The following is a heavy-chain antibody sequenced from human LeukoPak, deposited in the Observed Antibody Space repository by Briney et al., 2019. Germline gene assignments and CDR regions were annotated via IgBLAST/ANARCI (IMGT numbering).Heavy chain of an antibody. J-gene: IGHJ5*02. V-gene: IGHV3-74*01. CDR3: ATAYSGFAYNWFDP. CDR1: GFTFSSYW. Sequence: GGSLRLSCAASGFTFSSYWMSWVRQAPGRGLMWVSSMSDDGTVTTYADSVKGRFIISRDNAKNTLYLQLNSLRGEDTALYFCATAYSGFAYNWFDPWGQGTLVTVSS. D-gene: IGHD5-12*01. CDR2: MSDDGTVT.